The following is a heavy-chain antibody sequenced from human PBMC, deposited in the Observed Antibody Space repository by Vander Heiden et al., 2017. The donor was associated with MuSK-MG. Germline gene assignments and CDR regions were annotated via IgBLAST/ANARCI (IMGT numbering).Heavy chain of an antibody. J-gene: IGHJ4*02. D-gene: IGHD1-26*01. CDR2: IYPGDSDT. Sequence: VQLVQSGAEVKKPGESLNISCKGSRYTFTNDWIPWLRQMPGNGREWMGAIYPGDSDTKYSPSVQGQVTISADKSSTTAYLQWSSLRASDTAMYYCARRRGAGGSYPSYFDYWGQGILVTVSS. CDR1: RYTFTNDW. V-gene: IGHV5-51*03. CDR3: ARRRGAGGSYPSYFDY.